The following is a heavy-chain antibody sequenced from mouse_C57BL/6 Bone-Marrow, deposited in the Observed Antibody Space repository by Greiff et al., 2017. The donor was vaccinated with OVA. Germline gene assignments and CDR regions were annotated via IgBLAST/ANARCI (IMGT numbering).Heavy chain of an antibody. J-gene: IGHJ2*01. Sequence: EVKVVESGGGLVKPGGSLKLSCAASGFTFSSYAMSWVRQIPEKRLEWVATISDGGSYTYYPDNVTGRFPISRDNDKNNLYLQMSHLKSEDTAMYCCARILYYFDYWGQGTTLTVSS. CDR3: ARILYYFDY. V-gene: IGHV5-4*03. CDR1: GFTFSSYA. CDR2: ISDGGSYT.